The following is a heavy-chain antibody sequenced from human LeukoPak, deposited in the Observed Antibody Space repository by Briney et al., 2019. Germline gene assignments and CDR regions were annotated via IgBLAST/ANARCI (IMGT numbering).Heavy chain of an antibody. J-gene: IGHJ4*02. CDR3: AKDWSGPIDD. D-gene: IGHD1-7*01. CDR2: IWSDGSNG. CDR1: GFTFSTYG. V-gene: IGHV3-30*02. Sequence: GGSLRLSCAASGFTFSTYGMHWVRQAPGKGLEWVASIWSDGSNGEYADSVKGRFTISRDNSKKTLYLQMNSLRAEDTAVYYCAKDWSGPIDDWGQGTLVTVSS.